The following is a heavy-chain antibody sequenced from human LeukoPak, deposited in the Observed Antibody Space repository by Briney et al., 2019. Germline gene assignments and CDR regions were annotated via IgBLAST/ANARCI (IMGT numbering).Heavy chain of an antibody. D-gene: IGHD3-16*01. CDR1: GFTFSSYE. CDR3: AREAWGGARIYYFDH. J-gene: IGHJ4*02. CDR2: ISSNGGTI. V-gene: IGHV3-48*03. Sequence: GGSLRLSCAASGFTFSSYEMAWVRQAPGKGLEWVSYISSNGGTIHYADSVKGRFTISRDNAKNSVYLHMKSLRAEDTAVYYCAREAWGGARIYYFDHWGQGTLVTVSS.